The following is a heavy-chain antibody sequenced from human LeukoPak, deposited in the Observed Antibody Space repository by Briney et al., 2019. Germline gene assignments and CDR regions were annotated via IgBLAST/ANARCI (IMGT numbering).Heavy chain of an antibody. J-gene: IGHJ4*02. CDR3: AGRGGYSDLDY. CDR1: GGSISSSDYY. V-gene: IGHV4-39*07. CDR2: IYYSGTT. Sequence: PSETLSLTCTVSGGSISSSDYYWGWIRQPPGKGLEWIASIYYSGTTHYNPSHQSRVTMSVDTSKNQFSLKLSSVTAADTAVYYCAGRGGYSDLDYWGQGTLVTVSS. D-gene: IGHD5-18*01.